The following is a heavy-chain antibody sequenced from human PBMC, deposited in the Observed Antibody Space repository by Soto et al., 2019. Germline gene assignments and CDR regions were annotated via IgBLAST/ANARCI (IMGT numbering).Heavy chain of an antibody. V-gene: IGHV6-1*01. CDR3: AGGQWSDGLGV. CDR1: GDSVSSNTGA. Sequence: QVQLQQSGPGLVKPSQTLSLTCAISGDSVSSNTGAWSWIRQSPSSGLEWLGRTYYRSQWKNDYAISVKSRIIINADTSNNQFSLHLNSVTPEDTAVYYCAGGQWSDGLGVWGRGTTVIVSS. D-gene: IGHD3-3*01. J-gene: IGHJ6*02. CDR2: TYYRSQWKN.